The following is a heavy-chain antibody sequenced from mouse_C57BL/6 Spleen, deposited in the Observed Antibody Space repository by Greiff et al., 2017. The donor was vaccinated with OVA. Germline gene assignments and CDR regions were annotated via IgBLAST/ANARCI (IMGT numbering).Heavy chain of an antibody. CDR1: GYSITSGYY. CDR2: ISYDGSN. D-gene: IGHD2-3*01. J-gene: IGHJ3*01. Sequence: EVKLQESGPGLVKPSQSLSLTCSVTGYSITSGYYWNWIRQFPGNKLEWMGYISYDGSNNYNPSLKNRISITRDTSKNQFFLKLNSVTTEDTATYYCARNGLLTAWFAYWGQGTLVTVSA. CDR3: ARNGLLTAWFAY. V-gene: IGHV3-6*01.